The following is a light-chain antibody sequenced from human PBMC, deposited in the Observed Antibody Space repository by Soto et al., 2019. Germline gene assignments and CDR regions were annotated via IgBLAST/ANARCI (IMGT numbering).Light chain of an antibody. CDR2: GVY. CDR3: QQRSNWPT. J-gene: IGKJ5*01. V-gene: IGKV3D-15*01. Sequence: EIVMTQSPTILSVSPGERATLSCRASQSVSSNLAWYQQKPGQAPRLLIYGVYTRAPGIPARFSGSGSGTEFTLTISSLQSEDFAVYYCQQRSNWPTFGQGTRLEIK. CDR1: QSVSSN.